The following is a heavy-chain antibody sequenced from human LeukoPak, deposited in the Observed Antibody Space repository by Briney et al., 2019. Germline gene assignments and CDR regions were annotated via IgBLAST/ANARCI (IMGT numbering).Heavy chain of an antibody. D-gene: IGHD4-11*01. V-gene: IGHV1-2*06. J-gene: IGHJ4*02. CDR3: AYSMRLRGNNFDY. CDR1: GYTFTGYY. CDR2: IDPKSGGT. Sequence: ASVKVSCKTSGYTFTGYYMHWVRQAPGQGLEWMGRIDPKSGGTDYAQKFQGRVTMTRETSISTAYMELSRLRSDDTAVYDWAYSMRLRGNNFDYWGQGTLVTVSS.